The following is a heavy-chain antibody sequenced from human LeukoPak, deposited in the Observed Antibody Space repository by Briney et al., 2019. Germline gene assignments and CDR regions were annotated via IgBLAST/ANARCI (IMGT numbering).Heavy chain of an antibody. Sequence: GGSLRLSCAVSGFTFSRYAMSWVRHAPGKGLEWVSAISGSGGSTYYADSVKGRFTISRDNSNNTLYLQMNSLTAEDTPVYYCANLERDPNLYSYYFDYWGQGTLVTVSS. CDR2: ISGSGGST. D-gene: IGHD1-1*01. CDR3: ANLERDPNLYSYYFDY. J-gene: IGHJ4*02. CDR1: GFTFSRYA. V-gene: IGHV3-23*01.